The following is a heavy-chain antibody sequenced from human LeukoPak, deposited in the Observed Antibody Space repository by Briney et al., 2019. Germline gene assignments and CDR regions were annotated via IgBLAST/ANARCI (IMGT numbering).Heavy chain of an antibody. CDR2: INHSGST. V-gene: IGHV4-34*01. D-gene: IGHD3-22*01. CDR1: GFTFSSHW. J-gene: IGHJ4*02. CDR3: ARAGSSGYYLTFDY. Sequence: PGGSLRLSCAASGFTFSSHWMSWVRQAPGKGLEWIGEINHSGSTNYNPSLKSRVTISVDTSKNQFSLKLSSVTAADTAVYYCARAGSSGYYLTFDYWGQGTLVTVSS.